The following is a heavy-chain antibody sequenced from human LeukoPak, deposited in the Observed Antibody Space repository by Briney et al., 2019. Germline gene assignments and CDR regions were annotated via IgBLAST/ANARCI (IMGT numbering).Heavy chain of an antibody. J-gene: IGHJ5*02. Sequence: SETLSLTCTVSGGSIRSSSYYWGWIRQPPGKGLEWIGSIYYSGSTYYNPSLKSRVTISVDTSKNQFSLKLSSVTAADTAVYYCARQVANYDILTGYYRGEFDPWGQGTLVTVSS. CDR3: ARQVANYDILTGYYRGEFDP. D-gene: IGHD3-9*01. V-gene: IGHV4-39*01. CDR1: GGSIRSSSYY. CDR2: IYYSGST.